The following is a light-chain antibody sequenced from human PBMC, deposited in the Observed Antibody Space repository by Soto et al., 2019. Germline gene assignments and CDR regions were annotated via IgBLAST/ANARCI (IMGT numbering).Light chain of an antibody. V-gene: IGKV2-30*01. J-gene: IGKJ2*01. CDR3: MQGTHWPPYT. Sequence: DVVMTQSPLSLPVTLGQPASISCRSSQSLAYSDGNTYLNWFQQRPGQSPRRLIYKVSNRDSGVPDRFSGSGSGTDFTRKISRVEAEDVGVYYCMQGTHWPPYTFGQGTKLEI. CDR1: QSLAYSDGNTY. CDR2: KVS.